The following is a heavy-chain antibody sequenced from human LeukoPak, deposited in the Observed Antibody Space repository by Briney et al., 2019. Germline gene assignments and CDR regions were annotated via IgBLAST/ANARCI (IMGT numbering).Heavy chain of an antibody. CDR2: IIPIFGTA. Sequence: GSSVKVSCKASGGTFSSYAISWVRQAPGQGLEWMGGIIPIFGTANYAQKLQGRVTMTTDTSTSTAYMELSSLRSEDTAVYHCARDPGRYDSSGYAAKNYYYYYMDVWGKGTAVTISS. V-gene: IGHV1-69*05. J-gene: IGHJ6*03. CDR1: GGTFSSYA. D-gene: IGHD3-22*01. CDR3: ARDPGRYDSSGYAAKNYYYYYMDV.